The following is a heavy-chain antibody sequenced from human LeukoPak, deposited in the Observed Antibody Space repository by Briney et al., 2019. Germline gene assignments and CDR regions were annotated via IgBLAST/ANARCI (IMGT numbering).Heavy chain of an antibody. Sequence: PGGSLGLSCAASGLTFSSYAMNWVRQASGKGLEWVSGITDNGRKTYYADSVKGRFSISRDNSKSTLYLQMSDLRAEDTAVYYCAKITVATTPNYWGQGTLVTVSS. D-gene: IGHD3-10*01. J-gene: IGHJ4*02. CDR1: GLTFSSYA. CDR2: ITDNGRKT. CDR3: AKITVATTPNY. V-gene: IGHV3-23*01.